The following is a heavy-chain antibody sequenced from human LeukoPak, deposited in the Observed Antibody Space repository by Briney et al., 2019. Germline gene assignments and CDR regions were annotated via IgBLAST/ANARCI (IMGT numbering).Heavy chain of an antibody. CDR3: AKENSPWYYYDSSGSNYFDY. V-gene: IGHV3-23*01. Sequence: GGSLRLSCAASGFTFSSYAMSWVRQAPGKGLEWVSAISGSGGSTYYADSVKGRFTISRDNSKNTLYLQMNSLRAEDTAVYYCAKENSPWYYYDSSGSNYFDYWGQGTLVTVSS. CDR1: GFTFSSYA. CDR2: ISGSGGST. D-gene: IGHD3-22*01. J-gene: IGHJ4*02.